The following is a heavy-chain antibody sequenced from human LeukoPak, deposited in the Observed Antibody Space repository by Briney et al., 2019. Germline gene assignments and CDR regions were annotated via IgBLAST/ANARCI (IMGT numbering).Heavy chain of an antibody. CDR2: FDPEDGET. V-gene: IGHV1-24*01. Sequence: GASVKVSCKVSGYTLTELSMHWVRQAPGKGLEWMGGFDPEDGETIYAQKFQARVTMTEDTSTDTAYMELSSLRSEDTAVYYCATEYNVDTAMVGGYAFDIWGQGTMVTVSS. CDR1: GYTLTELS. J-gene: IGHJ3*02. D-gene: IGHD5-18*01. CDR3: ATEYNVDTAMVGGYAFDI.